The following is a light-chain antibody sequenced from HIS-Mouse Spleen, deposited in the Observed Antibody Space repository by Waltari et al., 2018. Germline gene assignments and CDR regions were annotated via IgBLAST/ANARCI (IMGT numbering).Light chain of an antibody. CDR1: SSDVGSYNL. Sequence: QSALTQPASVSGSPGQSITISCTGTSSDVGSYNLVSWYQQHPGKAPKLMIYEGSKRPSGGSNLFPGSKSGNTASLTISGLQAEDEADYYCCSYAGSSTWVFGGGTKLTVL. CDR3: CSYAGSSTWV. J-gene: IGLJ3*02. V-gene: IGLV2-23*01. CDR2: EGS.